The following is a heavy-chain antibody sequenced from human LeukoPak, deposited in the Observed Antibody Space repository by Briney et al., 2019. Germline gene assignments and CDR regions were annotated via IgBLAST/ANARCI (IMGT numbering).Heavy chain of an antibody. V-gene: IGHV3-23*01. J-gene: IGHJ4*02. CDR3: APVPLYYYGSGSS. CDR2: ITGSGGGT. Sequence: GGSLRLSCAASGFTFSIYAMTWVRQTPGKGLEWVSTITGSGGGTYYADSVKGRFTISRDNSKNTLYLQMNSLRAEDTAVYYCAPVPLYYYGSGSSWGQETLVTVSS. D-gene: IGHD3-10*01. CDR1: GFTFSIYA.